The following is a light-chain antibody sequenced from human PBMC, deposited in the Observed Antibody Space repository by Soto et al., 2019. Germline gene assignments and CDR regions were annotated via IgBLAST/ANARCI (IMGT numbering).Light chain of an antibody. CDR3: SSYTSSSTLDV. J-gene: IGLJ1*01. CDR2: EVS. CDR1: SSDVGGYNY. V-gene: IGLV2-14*01. Sequence: QSALTQPASVSASPGQSVTISCAGTSSDVGGYNYVSWYQQHPGKAPKLMIYEVSNRPSGVSNRFSGSKSGNTASLTISGLQAEDEADYYCSSYTSSSTLDVFGTGTKVTVL.